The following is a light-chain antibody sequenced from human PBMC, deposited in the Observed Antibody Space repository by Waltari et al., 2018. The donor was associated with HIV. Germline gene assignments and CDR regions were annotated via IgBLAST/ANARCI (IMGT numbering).Light chain of an antibody. CDR1: SSNIGSTY. CDR3: AAWDDSLSAFYV. CDR2: SNI. J-gene: IGLJ1*01. V-gene: IGLV1-47*02. Sequence: QSVLTQPPSASGTPGQRVTISCSGSSSNIGSTYVYWYQQVPGTAPKLLIYSNIHRPSGVPARFSGSKSGTSASLAISGLRSEDEADYYCAAWDDSLSAFYVFGTGTKVTVL.